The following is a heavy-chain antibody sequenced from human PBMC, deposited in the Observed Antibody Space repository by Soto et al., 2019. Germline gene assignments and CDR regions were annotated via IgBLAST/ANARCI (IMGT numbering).Heavy chain of an antibody. CDR2: IHSSGNT. CDR3: ARQGEYCSTTSCYGNDY. V-gene: IGHV4-59*08. CDR1: GASISSYS. J-gene: IGHJ4*02. Sequence: QVQLQESGPGRVKPSETLSLTCSVSGASISSYSWSWIRQPPGKGLEWIGYIHSSGNTNYSPSLNSRVSVSVDTSKTHLSLKLSSVTAADTAVYYCARQGEYCSTTSCYGNDYWGQGTLVIVSS. D-gene: IGHD2-2*01.